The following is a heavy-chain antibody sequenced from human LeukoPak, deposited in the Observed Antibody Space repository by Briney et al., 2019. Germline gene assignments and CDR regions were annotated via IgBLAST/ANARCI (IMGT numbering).Heavy chain of an antibody. Sequence: PSETLSLTCTVSGGSVSSSNYYWGWIRQPPGKGLEWIGTLYYSGTTYYNPSLKSRVTISVDTSKNQFSLKVTSVTAADTAVYYCARQDTSSYPADYWGQGTLVTVSS. CDR3: ARQDTSSYPADY. J-gene: IGHJ4*02. D-gene: IGHD1-26*01. CDR2: LYYSGTT. CDR1: GGSVSSSNYY. V-gene: IGHV4-39*01.